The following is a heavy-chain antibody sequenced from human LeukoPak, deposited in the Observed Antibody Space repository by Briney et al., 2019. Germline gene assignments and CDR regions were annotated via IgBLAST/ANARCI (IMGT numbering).Heavy chain of an antibody. CDR3: ARNFLGIGAIPARFDP. J-gene: IGHJ5*02. Sequence: SETLSLTCTVSGGSINTNLYYWGWIRQPPGKGLEWIASIYYSGSPYYNPSLQSRVTISLDTSKNQFSLRLSSVTAADTAIYYCARNFLGIGAIPARFDPWGQGTLVTVSS. CDR1: GGSINTNLYY. V-gene: IGHV4-39*07. D-gene: IGHD2-2*02. CDR2: IYYSGSP.